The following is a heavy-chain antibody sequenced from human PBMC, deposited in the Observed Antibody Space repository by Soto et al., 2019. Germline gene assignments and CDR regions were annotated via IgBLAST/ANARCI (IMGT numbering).Heavy chain of an antibody. CDR3: ARNFPDAVWSALGYHYYYRDV. CDR2: IDSGGTV. CDR1: GFPVTTSY. V-gene: IGHV3-66*01. J-gene: IGHJ6*03. D-gene: IGHD3-3*01. Sequence: EVQLAESGGGLVQPGGSLRLSCAASGFPVTTSYMSWVRQAPGKGLEWVSTIDSGGTVYYADSVKGRFASSRDSSKNTLYREMNNVRAEDTAVYYCARNFPDAVWSALGYHYYYRDVWDNGSTVVVSS.